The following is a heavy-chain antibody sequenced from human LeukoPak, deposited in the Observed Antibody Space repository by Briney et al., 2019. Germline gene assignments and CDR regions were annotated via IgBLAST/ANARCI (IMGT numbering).Heavy chain of an antibody. CDR3: ARATIADSSTYYIDY. CDR2: INPNNGGT. V-gene: IGHV1-2*02. D-gene: IGHD3-22*01. CDR1: GYTFSDYY. Sequence: ASVKVSCKASGYTFSDYYMHWVRQAPGQGLEWMGWINPNNGGTNYAQKFQGRVTMTRDMSISTAYMEVSRLTSDDTAVYYCARATIADSSTYYIDYWGLGTLVTVSS. J-gene: IGHJ4*02.